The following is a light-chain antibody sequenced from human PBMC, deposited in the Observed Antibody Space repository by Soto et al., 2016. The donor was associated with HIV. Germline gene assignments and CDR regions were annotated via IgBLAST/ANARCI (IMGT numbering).Light chain of an antibody. Sequence: SYELTQPPSVSVAPGQTAKITCGRNNIGSKSVHWYQQKAGQAPVLVVYDDSDRPSGIPERFSGSNSENTATLTISRVEAADEADYYCQVWDSSSDHVIFGGGTKLTVL. CDR2: DDS. CDR1: NIGSKS. V-gene: IGLV3-21*02. J-gene: IGLJ2*01. CDR3: QVWDSSSDHVI.